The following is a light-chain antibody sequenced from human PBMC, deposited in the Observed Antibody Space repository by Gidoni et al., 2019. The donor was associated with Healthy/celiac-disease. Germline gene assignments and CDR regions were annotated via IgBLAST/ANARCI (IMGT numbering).Light chain of an antibody. J-gene: IGKJ2*01. Sequence: DIQLTQSPSFLSASVGDRVTITCRASQGISSYLAWYQQKPGIAPNLLIYAASTLQSGVPSRFSGSGSGTEFTLTISSLQPEDFATYYFQQLNSYPHTFGQGTKLEIK. V-gene: IGKV1-9*01. CDR2: AAS. CDR3: QQLNSYPHT. CDR1: QGISSY.